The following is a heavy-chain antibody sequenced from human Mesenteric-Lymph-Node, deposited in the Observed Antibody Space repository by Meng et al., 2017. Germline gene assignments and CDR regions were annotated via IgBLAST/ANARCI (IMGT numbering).Heavy chain of an antibody. D-gene: IGHD3-10*01. CDR1: GFTFSNFW. Sequence: GGSLRLSCAASGFTFSNFWMSWVRQAPGKGLEWLTNIKPDGSDNHYVDSVKGRFTISSDNTKNSLYLKLNSLRAEDTAVYYCARAQGWFGELVFTYFQHWARGPL. V-gene: IGHV3-7*04. CDR3: ARAQGWFGELVFTYFQH. CDR2: IKPDGSDN. J-gene: IGHJ1*01.